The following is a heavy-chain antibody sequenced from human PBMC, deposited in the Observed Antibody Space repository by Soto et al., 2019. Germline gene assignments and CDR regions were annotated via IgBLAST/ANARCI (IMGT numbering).Heavy chain of an antibody. J-gene: IGHJ5*02. V-gene: IGHV1-69*13. CDR3: ARYSYGYIWFDP. Sequence: SVKVSCKASGGTFSSYAISWVRQAPGQGLEWMGGIIPIFGTANYAQKFQGRVTITADESTSTAYMELSSLRSGDTAVYYCARYSYGYIWFDPWGQGTLVTVSS. CDR1: GGTFSSYA. D-gene: IGHD5-18*01. CDR2: IIPIFGTA.